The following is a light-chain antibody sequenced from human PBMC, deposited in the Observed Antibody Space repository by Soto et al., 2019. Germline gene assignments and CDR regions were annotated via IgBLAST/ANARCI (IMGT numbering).Light chain of an antibody. CDR2: YVS. V-gene: IGLV2-11*01. Sequence: QSALTQPRSVSGSPGRSVTISCTGTSSDVGGYIYVSWYQQHPGKAPKLILYYVSKRPSGVPDRFSGSKSGNTASLTISGLQAEDEAHYFCCSYAGSYVVFGGGTKLTVL. CDR3: CSYAGSYVV. CDR1: SSDVGGYIY. J-gene: IGLJ2*01.